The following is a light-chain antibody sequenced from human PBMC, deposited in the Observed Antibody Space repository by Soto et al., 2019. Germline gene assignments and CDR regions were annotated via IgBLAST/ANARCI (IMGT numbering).Light chain of an antibody. CDR2: AAS. CDR1: QPISIY. CDR3: LQSSSTPPFT. V-gene: IGKV1-39*01. Sequence: DIQMTQSPSSLSASVGDRVTMTCRASQPISIYLNWYQQKPGRAPKILIYAASRLRSGVPSRFSADGSGPDFTLTISSLQPEDFATYYCLQSSSTPPFTFGPGTKVDLK. J-gene: IGKJ3*01.